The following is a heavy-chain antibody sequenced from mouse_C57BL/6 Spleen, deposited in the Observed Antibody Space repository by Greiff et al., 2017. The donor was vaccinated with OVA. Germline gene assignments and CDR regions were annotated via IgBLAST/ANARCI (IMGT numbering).Heavy chain of an antibody. J-gene: IGHJ4*01. V-gene: IGHV1-82*01. CDR2: IYPGDGDT. Sequence: VQLQQSGPELVKPGASVKISCKASGYAFSSSWMNWVKQRPGTGLEWIGRIYPGDGDTNYNGKFKGKATLTADKSSSTAYMQLSSLTSEDSAVYFCARDRVDYAYAMDYWGQGTSVTVSS. D-gene: IGHD2-4*01. CDR1: GYAFSSSW. CDR3: ARDRVDYAYAMDY.